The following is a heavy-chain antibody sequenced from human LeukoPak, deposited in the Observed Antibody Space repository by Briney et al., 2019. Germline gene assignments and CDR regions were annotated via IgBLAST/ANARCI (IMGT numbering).Heavy chain of an antibody. J-gene: IGHJ4*02. D-gene: IGHD3-22*01. CDR1: GFTFSSYS. CDR3: AGGYDKMYYYDSSGYSLFDY. CDR2: ISSSSSYI. V-gene: IGHV3-21*01. Sequence: GGSLRLSCAASGFTFSSYSMNWVRQAPGKGLEWVSSISSSSSYIYYADSVKGRFTISRDNAKNSLYLQMNSLRAEDTAVYHCAGGYDKMYYYDSSGYSLFDYSGQGTLVTVSS.